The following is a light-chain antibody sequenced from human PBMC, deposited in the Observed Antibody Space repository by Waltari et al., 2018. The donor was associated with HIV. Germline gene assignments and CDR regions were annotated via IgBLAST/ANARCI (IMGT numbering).Light chain of an antibody. CDR3: ASWDDALSSWL. CDR2: RND. V-gene: IGLV1-47*01. J-gene: IGLJ6*01. CDR1: GSTVGKNY. Sequence: QSGLSQPPSTSRPPGQRVVISCSGRGSTVGKNYVSWFQQVSGAAPRLLIYRNDRRPSGVPDRFTAAKTGTSASLVISGLRSDDEAEYFCASWDDALSSWLFGGGTRLTVL.